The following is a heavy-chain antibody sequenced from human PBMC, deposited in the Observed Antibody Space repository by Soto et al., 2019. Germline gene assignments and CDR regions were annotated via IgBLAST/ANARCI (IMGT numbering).Heavy chain of an antibody. D-gene: IGHD3-16*01. J-gene: IGHJ5*02. CDR3: ARGDRLRLRSWFDP. V-gene: IGHV4-59*01. CDR2: MYYSGST. CDR1: GGSITNYY. Sequence: PSETLSLTCTVSGGSITNYYWSWIRQSPGKGLEWIGYMYYSGSTNYNPSLKSRVTISVDTSKNQFSLNLRSVTPADTAVYYCARGDRLRLRSWFDPWGQGTLVTVSS.